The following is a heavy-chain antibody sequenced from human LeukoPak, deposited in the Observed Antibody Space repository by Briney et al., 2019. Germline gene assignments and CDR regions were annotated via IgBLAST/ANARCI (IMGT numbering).Heavy chain of an antibody. CDR3: ANLNGPTYYYDSSGYYQLFDY. D-gene: IGHD3-22*01. J-gene: IGHJ4*02. CDR2: ISGSGGST. Sequence: GGSLRLSCAASGFTFSSHQMSWVRQAPGKGLEWVSAISGSGGSTYYADSVKGRFTISRDNSKNTLYLQMNSLRAEDTAVYYCANLNGPTYYYDSSGYYQLFDYWGQGTLVTVSS. V-gene: IGHV3-23*01. CDR1: GFTFSSHQ.